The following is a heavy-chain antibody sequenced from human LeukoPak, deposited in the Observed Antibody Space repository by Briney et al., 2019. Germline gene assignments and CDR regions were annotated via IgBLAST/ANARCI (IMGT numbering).Heavy chain of an antibody. CDR2: IYYSGST. D-gene: IGHD3-3*01. CDR3: ARHVGHYDFWSGYTFDY. J-gene: IGHJ4*02. V-gene: IGHV4-59*08. Sequence: SETLCLTCTVSGGSISSYYWSWIRQPPGKGLEWIGYIYYSGSTNYNPSLKSRVTISVDTSKNQFSLKLSSVTAADTAVYYCARHVGHYDFWSGYTFDYWGQGTLVTVSS. CDR1: GGSISSYY.